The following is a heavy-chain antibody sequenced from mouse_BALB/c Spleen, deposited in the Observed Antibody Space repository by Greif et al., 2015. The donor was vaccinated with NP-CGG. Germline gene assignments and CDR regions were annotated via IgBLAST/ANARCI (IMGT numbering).Heavy chain of an antibody. Sequence: QVQLQQPGAELVKPGASVKLSCKASGYTFTSYWMHWVKQRPGQGLEWIGEINPSNGRTNYNEKFKSKATLTVDKSSSTAYMQLSSLTSEDSAVYYCARGSRFDYWGQGTTLTVSS. J-gene: IGHJ2*01. CDR1: GYTFTSYW. V-gene: IGHV1S81*02. CDR3: ARGSRFDY. CDR2: INPSNGRT.